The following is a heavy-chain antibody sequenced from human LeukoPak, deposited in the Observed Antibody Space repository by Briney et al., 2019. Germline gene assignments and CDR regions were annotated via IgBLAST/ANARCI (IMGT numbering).Heavy chain of an antibody. V-gene: IGHV3-48*04. J-gene: IGHJ4*02. CDR1: GFTFNNYA. Sequence: GGSLRLSCAASGFTFNNYAMNWVRQAPGKGLEWVSYISSSSTTIYYADSVKGHFTISRDNARNSLYLQMNSLRAEDTAVYYCARAGYMVRGVIGGQGTLVTVSS. D-gene: IGHD3-10*01. CDR3: ARAGYMVRGVI. CDR2: ISSSSTTI.